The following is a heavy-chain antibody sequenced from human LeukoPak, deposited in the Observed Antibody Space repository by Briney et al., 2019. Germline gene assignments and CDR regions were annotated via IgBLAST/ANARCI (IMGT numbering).Heavy chain of an antibody. CDR2: IYLGDSDT. CDR1: GYSFTSYW. D-gene: IGHD2-15*01. CDR3: ARLSGFEVVVAADYFDY. J-gene: IGHJ4*02. Sequence: GESLKISCKGSGYSFTSYWIGWVRQMPGKGLEWMGIIYLGDSDTRYSPSFQGQVTISADKSISTAYLQWSSLKASDTAMYYCARLSGFEVVVAADYFDYWGQGTLVTVSS. V-gene: IGHV5-51*01.